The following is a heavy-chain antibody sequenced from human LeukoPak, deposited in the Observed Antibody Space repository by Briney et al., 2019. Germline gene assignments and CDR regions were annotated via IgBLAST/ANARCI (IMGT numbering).Heavy chain of an antibody. CDR2: IYTSGST. D-gene: IGHD1-26*01. V-gene: IGHV4-4*07. J-gene: IGHJ3*02. CDR1: GGFISSYY. CDR3: ASPGGATDGAFDK. Sequence: SETLSLTCTVSGGFISSYYWSWIRQPAGKGLECIGRIYTSGSTNYNPSLKSRVTMSVDTSKNQFSLKLTSATAADTAVYYCASPGGATDGAFDKWGQGTMVTVSS.